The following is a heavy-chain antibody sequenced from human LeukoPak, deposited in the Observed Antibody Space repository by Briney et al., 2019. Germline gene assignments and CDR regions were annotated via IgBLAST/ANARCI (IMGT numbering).Heavy chain of an antibody. J-gene: IGHJ3*02. CDR3: AKDTLYSSSWYWDAFDI. CDR2: ISGSGGST. Sequence: GGSLRLSCAASEFTFSAFWMSWVRQAPGKGLEWVSAISGSGGSTYYADSVKGRYTISRDNSKNTLYLQMNSLRAEDTAVYYCAKDTLYSSSWYWDAFDIWGQGTMVTVSS. CDR1: EFTFSAFW. D-gene: IGHD6-13*01. V-gene: IGHV3-23*01.